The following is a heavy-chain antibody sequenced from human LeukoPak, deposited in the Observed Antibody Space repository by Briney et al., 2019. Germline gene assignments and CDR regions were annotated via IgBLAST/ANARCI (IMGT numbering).Heavy chain of an antibody. J-gene: IGHJ4*02. CDR2: FDPEDGET. CDR3: ARGAGTTSSFDY. Sequence: ASVKVSCKASGYTFTSYAMNWVRQAPGKGLEWMGGFDPEDGETIYAQKFQGRVTMTEDTSTDTAYMELSSLRSEDTAVYYCARGAGTTSSFDYWGQGTLVTVSS. CDR1: GYTFTSYA. V-gene: IGHV1-24*01. D-gene: IGHD1-7*01.